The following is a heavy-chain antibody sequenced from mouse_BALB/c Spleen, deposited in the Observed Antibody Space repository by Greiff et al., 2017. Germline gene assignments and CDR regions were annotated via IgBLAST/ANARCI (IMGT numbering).Heavy chain of an antibody. CDR1: GFTFSSYT. CDR2: ISNGGGST. D-gene: IGHD2-14*01. Sequence: EVHLVESGGGLVQPGGSLKLSCAASGFTFSSYTMSWVRQTPEKRLEWVAYISNGGGSTYYPDTVKGRFTISRDNAKNTLYLQMSSLKSEDTAMYYCARHRYDAWFAYWGQGTLVTVSA. J-gene: IGHJ3*01. V-gene: IGHV5-12-2*01. CDR3: ARHRYDAWFAY.